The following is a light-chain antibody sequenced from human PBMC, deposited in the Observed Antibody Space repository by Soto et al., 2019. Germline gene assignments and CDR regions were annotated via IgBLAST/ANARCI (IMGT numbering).Light chain of an antibody. CDR2: EVS. Sequence: QSALTQPPSASGSPGQSVTISCTGTSSDVGGYNYVSWYQQYPGKAPKLMIYEVSKRPSGVPDRFSGSKSGKTASLTVSGLQPEDEAVYFCTSYAGSNIWVFGGGTKVTVL. V-gene: IGLV2-8*01. CDR1: SSDVGGYNY. J-gene: IGLJ3*02. CDR3: TSYAGSNIWV.